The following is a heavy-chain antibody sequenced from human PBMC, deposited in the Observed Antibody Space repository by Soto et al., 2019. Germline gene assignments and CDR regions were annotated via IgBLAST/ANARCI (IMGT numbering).Heavy chain of an antibody. D-gene: IGHD6-13*01. J-gene: IGHJ4*02. V-gene: IGHV4-59*01. Sequence: PSETLSLTCTVSGGSISSYYWSWIRQPPGKGLEWIGYIYYSGSTNYNPSLKSRVTISVDTSKNQFSLKLSSVTAADTAVYYCARSVRYSSRGGLLGYWGEGTLVTVS. CDR3: ARSVRYSSRGGLLGY. CDR2: IYYSGST. CDR1: GGSISSYY.